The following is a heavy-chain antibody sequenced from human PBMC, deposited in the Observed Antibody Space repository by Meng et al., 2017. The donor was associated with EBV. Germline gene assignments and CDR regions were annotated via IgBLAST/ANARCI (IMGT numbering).Heavy chain of an antibody. Sequence: VQLWQSGAEVKRPGSSGKVSCKTSGGTFRSDAISWVRQAPGQGLEWMGGLIPMSDAPHYAQKFQGRVTITADKSTSTAYMELSSLRSEDTAVYYCARAEIATAGRLDYWGQGTLVTVSS. V-gene: IGHV1-69*06. CDR3: ARAEIATAGRLDY. J-gene: IGHJ4*02. CDR2: LIPMSDAP. CDR1: GGTFRSDA. D-gene: IGHD6-13*01.